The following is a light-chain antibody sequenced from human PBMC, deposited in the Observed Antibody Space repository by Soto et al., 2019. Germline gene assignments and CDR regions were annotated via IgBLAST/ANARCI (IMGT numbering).Light chain of an antibody. Sequence: QSVLTQPRSVSGSPGQSVTISCTGASSDVGGYNYVSWYQQHPGKAPKLMIYDVSKRPSGVPDRFSGSKSGNTASLTISGLQAEDEADYYCCSYAYSYTWVFGGGTKVTVL. CDR3: CSYAYSYTWV. J-gene: IGLJ3*02. CDR2: DVS. V-gene: IGLV2-11*01. CDR1: SSDVGGYNY.